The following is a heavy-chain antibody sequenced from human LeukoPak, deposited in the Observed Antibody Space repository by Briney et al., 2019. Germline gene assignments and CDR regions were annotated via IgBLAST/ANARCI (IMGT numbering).Heavy chain of an antibody. CDR3: ANQPMGWGAFDI. CDR2: ISGRGGIT. V-gene: IGHV3-23*01. CDR1: GFSFSTCA. J-gene: IGHJ3*02. D-gene: IGHD6-19*01. Sequence: PGGSLRLSCAASGFSFSTCAMSWVRQAPGKGLEWVSTISGRGGITLYADSVEGRFTISRDNSKNTLYLQMNSLGAEDTAVYYCANQPMGWGAFDIWGQGTMVIVSS.